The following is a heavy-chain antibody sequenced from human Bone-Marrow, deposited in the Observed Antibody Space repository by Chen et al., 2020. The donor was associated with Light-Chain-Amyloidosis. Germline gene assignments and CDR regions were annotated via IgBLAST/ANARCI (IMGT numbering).Heavy chain of an antibody. J-gene: IGHJ4*02. CDR3: ARRRDGYNFDY. V-gene: IGHV5-51*01. CDR1: GYTFPNYW. D-gene: IGHD5-12*01. CDR2: IYPDDSDA. Sequence: VQLEQSGPEVKKPGESLKISCKGSGYTFPNYWIGWVRQMPGKGLEWMGVIYPDDSDARYSPSFEGQVTISADKSITTAYLQWRILKASDTAMYYCARRRDGYNFDYWGQGTLVTVSS.